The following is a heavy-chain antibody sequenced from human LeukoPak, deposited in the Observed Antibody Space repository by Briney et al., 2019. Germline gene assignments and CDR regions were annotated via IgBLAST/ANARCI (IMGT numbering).Heavy chain of an antibody. D-gene: IGHD6-13*01. Sequence: PGGSLRLSCAASGFTFSSYSMNWVRQAPGKGLEWVSSISSSSSYIYYADSVKGRFTISRDNAKNSLYLQMNSLRAEDTAVYYCARAPIAAARLLDYWGQGTLVTVSS. CDR1: GFTFSSYS. J-gene: IGHJ4*02. CDR3: ARAPIAAARLLDY. CDR2: ISSSSSYI. V-gene: IGHV3-21*01.